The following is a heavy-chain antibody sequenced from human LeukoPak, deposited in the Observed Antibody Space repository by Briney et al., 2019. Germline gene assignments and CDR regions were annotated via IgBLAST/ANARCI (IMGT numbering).Heavy chain of an antibody. Sequence: SETLSLTCTVSGGSISTYYWSLIRQPAGKGLEWIGRIYASGNTNYNPSLKSRVTMSLDTSKNQFSLRLTSVTAADTAVYYCARDSGYYYPLFDYWGQGTLVTVSS. J-gene: IGHJ4*02. CDR1: GGSISTYY. V-gene: IGHV4-4*07. D-gene: IGHD3-22*01. CDR3: ARDSGYYYPLFDY. CDR2: IYASGNT.